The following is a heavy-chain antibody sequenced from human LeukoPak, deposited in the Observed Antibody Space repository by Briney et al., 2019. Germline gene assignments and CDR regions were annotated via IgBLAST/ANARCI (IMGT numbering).Heavy chain of an antibody. D-gene: IGHD5-24*01. CDR3: ASPQYYFDY. CDR1: GLTFHNTW. V-gene: IGHV3-74*01. Sequence: GGSLRLSCAASGLTFHNTWMHWIRQAPGKGLVWVSRIKGDGITTTYADSVKGRFTISRDNAKNTLYLQMNSLRAEDTAVYYCASPQYYFDYWGQGTLVTVSS. J-gene: IGHJ4*02. CDR2: IKGDGITT.